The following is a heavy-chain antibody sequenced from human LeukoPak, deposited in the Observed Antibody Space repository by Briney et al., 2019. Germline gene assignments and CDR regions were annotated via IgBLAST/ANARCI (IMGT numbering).Heavy chain of an antibody. D-gene: IGHD6-6*01. V-gene: IGHV3-21*01. CDR1: GFTSSTYN. CDR3: ASRMAARSDY. CDR2: ITSSSSYA. Sequence: PGGSLRLSCEASGFTSSTYNMNWVRQAPGKRLEWVSSITSSSSYAFYADSVKGRFTISRDNAKNSLYLQMNSLRAEDTAVYYCASRMAARSDYWGQGTLVTVSS. J-gene: IGHJ4*02.